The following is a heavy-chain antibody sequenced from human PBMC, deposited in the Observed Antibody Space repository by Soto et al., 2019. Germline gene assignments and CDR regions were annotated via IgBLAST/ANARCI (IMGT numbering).Heavy chain of an antibody. CDR2: IYYSGST. D-gene: IGHD6-13*01. CDR3: ARIAAAGTY. CDR1: GGSISSGGYY. V-gene: IGHV4-61*08. J-gene: IGHJ4*02. Sequence: PSETLSLTCTVSGGSISSGGYYWSWIRQPPGKGLEWIGYIYYSGSTNYNPSLKSRVTISVDTSKNQFSLKLRSVTAADTAVYYCARIAAAGTYWGQGALVTVSS.